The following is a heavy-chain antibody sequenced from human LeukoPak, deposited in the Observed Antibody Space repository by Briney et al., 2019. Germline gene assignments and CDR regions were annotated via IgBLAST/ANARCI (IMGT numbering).Heavy chain of an antibody. CDR3: VKERSEYRSGWYEITGTFDY. CDR2: IDSTGSTK. CDR1: GFTFSRYE. J-gene: IGHJ4*02. Sequence: PRGSLRLSCAASGFTFSRYEMNWVRQTPGKGLEWVSYIDSTGSTKNYADSAKGRFTISRDNSKNTLYLQMNSLRVEDTAVYYCVKERSEYRSGWYEITGTFDYWGPGTLVTVSS. V-gene: IGHV3-48*03. D-gene: IGHD6-19*01.